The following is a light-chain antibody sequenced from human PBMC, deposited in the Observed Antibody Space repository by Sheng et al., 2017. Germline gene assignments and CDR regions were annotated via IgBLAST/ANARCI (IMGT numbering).Light chain of an antibody. CDR2: GAS. CDR1: QSVAGRY. CDR3: QHRSNWPLT. J-gene: IGKJ4*01. Sequence: EIVLTQSPGTLSLSLGERATLSCRASQSVAGRYLAWYQQKPGQAPRLLIYGASTRATGVPARFSGSGSGTEFILTITSLQSEDFAVYYCQHRSNWPLTFGGGTKVEIK. V-gene: IGKV3D-20*02.